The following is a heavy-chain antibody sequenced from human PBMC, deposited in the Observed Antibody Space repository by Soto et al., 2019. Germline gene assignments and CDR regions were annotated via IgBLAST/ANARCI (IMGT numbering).Heavy chain of an antibody. D-gene: IGHD3-16*01. CDR3: ASDSAFGGGTWFDP. J-gene: IGHJ5*02. CDR1: GFTFSDYY. Sequence: QVQLVESGGGLVKPGGSLRLSCAASGFTFSDYYMSWIRQAPGKGLEWVSYISSSGSTIYYADSVKGRFTISRDNAKNSPYLQTNMPRAEDTAVYYCASDSAFGGGTWFDPWGQGTLVTVSS. CDR2: ISSSGSTI. V-gene: IGHV3-11*01.